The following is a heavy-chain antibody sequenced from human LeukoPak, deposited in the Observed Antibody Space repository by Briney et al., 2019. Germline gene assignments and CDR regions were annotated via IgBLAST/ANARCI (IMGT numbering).Heavy chain of an antibody. CDR1: GFSFSSYW. CDR3: AKPEITVTTGLGY. Sequence: GGSLRLSCAASGFSFSSYWMSWVRQAPGKGLEWVTNIKQDGSEKYYVDSVKGRFTISRDSAKNSLYLQMNSLRAEDTAVYYCAKPEITVTTGLGYWGQGTLVTVFS. D-gene: IGHD4-17*01. J-gene: IGHJ4*02. CDR2: IKQDGSEK. V-gene: IGHV3-7*01.